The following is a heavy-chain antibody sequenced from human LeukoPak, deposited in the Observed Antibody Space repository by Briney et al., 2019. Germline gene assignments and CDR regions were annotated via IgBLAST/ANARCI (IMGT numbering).Heavy chain of an antibody. Sequence: GGSLRLSCAASGFIVSSNYMNWVRQAPGKGLEWVSSISSSSSYIYYADSVKGRFTISRDNAKNSLYLQMNSLRAEDTAVYYCARDRGTWDYWGQGTLVTVSS. CDR2: ISSSSSYI. J-gene: IGHJ4*02. V-gene: IGHV3-21*01. CDR1: GFIVSSNY. CDR3: ARDRGTWDY.